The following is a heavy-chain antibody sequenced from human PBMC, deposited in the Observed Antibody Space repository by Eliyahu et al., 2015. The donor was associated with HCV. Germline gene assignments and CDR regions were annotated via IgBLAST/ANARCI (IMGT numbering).Heavy chain of an antibody. CDR3: ARDTTPDYKYWTGPGY. J-gene: IGHJ4*02. CDR2: INPNDGAT. D-gene: IGHD3/OR15-3a*01. CDR1: GYTFSSXX. V-gene: IGHV1-46*01. Sequence: QMQVEQSGAEVKKPGASVXVSCKASGYTFSSXXXHWVRQAPGQGLEWMGRINPNDGATSSAQKFQGRVTMTRDTSTNTVYMGLSRLRFEDTAVYYCARDTTPDYKYWTGPGYWGRGTLVTVSS.